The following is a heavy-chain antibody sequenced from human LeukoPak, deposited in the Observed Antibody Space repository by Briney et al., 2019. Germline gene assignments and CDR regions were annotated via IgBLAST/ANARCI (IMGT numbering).Heavy chain of an antibody. Sequence: GASVKVSCKASGYTFTTYGISWVRQAPGQGLEWMGWISAYNGNTNYAQKLQGRVTMTTDTSTSTAYMELRSLRSDDTAVYYCARDTLFIAAAGTWNWFDPWGQGTLVTVSS. CDR2: ISAYNGNT. D-gene: IGHD6-13*01. CDR3: ARDTLFIAAAGTWNWFDP. J-gene: IGHJ5*02. V-gene: IGHV1-18*01. CDR1: GYTFTTYG.